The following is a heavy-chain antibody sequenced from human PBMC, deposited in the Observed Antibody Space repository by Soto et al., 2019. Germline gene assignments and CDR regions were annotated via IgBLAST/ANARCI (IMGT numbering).Heavy chain of an antibody. D-gene: IGHD1-1*01. CDR1: GFTVSSNY. V-gene: IGHV3-66*01. J-gene: IGHJ4*02. CDR2: IYSGGST. CDR3: TPGGDASKTGY. Sequence: PGGSLRLSCAASGFTVSSNYMSWVRQAPGKGLEWVSVIYSGGSTYYADSVKGRFTISRDNSKNTLYLQMNSLRADYTAVYYCTPGGDASKTGYWGQGTLVTVSS.